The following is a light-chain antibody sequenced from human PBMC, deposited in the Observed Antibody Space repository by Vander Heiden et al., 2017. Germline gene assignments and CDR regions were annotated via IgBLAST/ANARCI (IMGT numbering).Light chain of an antibody. J-gene: IGLJ2*01. CDR1: SSSNGTGYE. CDR2: DND. V-gene: IGLV1-40*01. CDR3: RSYDSRMTGHVV. Sequence: QSVLTQPPPVSGAPGQGVTISCRSSSSSNGTGYEGHWYQQLTGAAPKLLIVDNDNRPSGVPDRFSGSTSGTTASPVTTGRQAEDEADDYCRSYDSRMTGHVVFGGGTKLTVL.